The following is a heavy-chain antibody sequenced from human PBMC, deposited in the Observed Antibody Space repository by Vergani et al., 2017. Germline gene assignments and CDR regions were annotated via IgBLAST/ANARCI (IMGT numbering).Heavy chain of an antibody. CDR2: INHSGST. V-gene: IGHV4-31*03. Sequence: QVQLQESGPGLVKPSQTLSLTCTVSGGSIRSGDYYWSWIRQHPGKGLEWIGEINHSGSTNYNPSLKSRVTISVDTSKNQFSLKLSSVTAADTAVYYCARRSITIFGVVKGLIDYWGQGTLVTVSS. J-gene: IGHJ4*02. D-gene: IGHD3-3*01. CDR1: GGSIRSGDYY. CDR3: ARRSITIFGVVKGLIDY.